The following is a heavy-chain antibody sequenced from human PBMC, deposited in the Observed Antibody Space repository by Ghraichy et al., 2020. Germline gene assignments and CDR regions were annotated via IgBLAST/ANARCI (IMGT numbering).Heavy chain of an antibody. D-gene: IGHD3-16*02. V-gene: IGHV4-61*01. CDR1: GGSVSSGSYY. Sequence: AETLSLTCTVSGGSVSSGSYYWSWIRQPPGKGLEWIGYIYYSGSTNYNPSLKSRVTISVDTSKNQFSLKLSSVTAADTAVYYCARIMITFGGVIVTDDPNFDYWGQGTLVTVSS. J-gene: IGHJ4*02. CDR3: ARIMITFGGVIVTDDPNFDY. CDR2: IYYSGST.